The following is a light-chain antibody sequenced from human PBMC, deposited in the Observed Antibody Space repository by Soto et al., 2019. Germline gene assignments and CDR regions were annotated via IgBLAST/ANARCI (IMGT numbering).Light chain of an antibody. V-gene: IGKV3-20*01. CDR2: GTS. J-gene: IGKJ1*01. CDR1: QSVSSSY. Sequence: EIVLTQSPGTLSLSPGERATLSCRASQSVSSSYLAWYQHKPGQAPRLLISGTSSRAIGIPDRFSGSGAGTDFTLTISRLEPEDFAVYYCQQYGTTPWTFGQGTKVEVK. CDR3: QQYGTTPWT.